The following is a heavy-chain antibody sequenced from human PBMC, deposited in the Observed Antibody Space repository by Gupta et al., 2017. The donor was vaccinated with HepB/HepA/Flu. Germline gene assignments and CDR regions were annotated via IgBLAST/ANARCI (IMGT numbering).Heavy chain of an antibody. J-gene: IGHJ6*04. CDR2: VYNNGIT. CDR3: ARAGGILSFMDV. D-gene: IGHD2-15*01. V-gene: IGHV4-4*07. CDR1: GDSIRNYY. Sequence: QVQLQESGPRLVKLSQTLSLTCSVSGDSIRNYYWNWIRQSAGKRPEWLGRVYNNGITTYNPALKGRVSMSLDTSNRRFSVRLTSVTAADTAVYYCARAGGILSFMDVWGTGTTVTVSS.